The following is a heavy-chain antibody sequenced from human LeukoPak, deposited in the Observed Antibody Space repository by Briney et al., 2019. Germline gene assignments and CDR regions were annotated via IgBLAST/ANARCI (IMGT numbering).Heavy chain of an antibody. CDR1: GYTFTGYY. D-gene: IGHD2-15*01. Sequence: SVKVSCKASGYTFTGYYMHWVRQAPGQGLEWMGWLNPNSGGTNYAQNFQGRVTMTGDTSINTASMELSRLRSDDTAVYYCARGGGGSLEYFHHWSQGTLVTVSS. J-gene: IGHJ1*01. CDR3: ARGGGGSLEYFHH. CDR2: LNPNSGGT. V-gene: IGHV1-2*02.